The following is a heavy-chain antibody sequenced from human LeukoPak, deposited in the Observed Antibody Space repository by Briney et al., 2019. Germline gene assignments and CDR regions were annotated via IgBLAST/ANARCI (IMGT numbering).Heavy chain of an antibody. CDR3: ARGDYGGFFDY. Sequence: PGGSLRLSCAASGFTFSSYAMHWVRQAPGKGLEWVAVISYDGSNKYYADSVKGRFTISRDNSKNTLYLQMNSLRAEDTAVYYCARGDYGGFFDYWGQGTLVTVSS. CDR2: ISYDGSNK. J-gene: IGHJ4*02. D-gene: IGHD4-17*01. CDR1: GFTFSSYA. V-gene: IGHV3-30*04.